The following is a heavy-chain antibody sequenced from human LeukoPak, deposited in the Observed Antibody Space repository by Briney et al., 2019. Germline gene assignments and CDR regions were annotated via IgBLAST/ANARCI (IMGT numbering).Heavy chain of an antibody. CDR3: TTVRFGVVFTRQF. D-gene: IGHD3-16*01. J-gene: IGHJ4*02. Sequence: GGSLRLSCAASVFTFSNAWLRWASQAPGKGLEWVGRIKSKTVGGTTDYAAPLKGRFTISRDDSKNTLYLQMNSLKTEDTALYLCTTVRFGVVFTRQFWGQGTLVTVSS. CDR2: IKSKTVGGTT. V-gene: IGHV3-15*01. CDR1: VFTFSNAW.